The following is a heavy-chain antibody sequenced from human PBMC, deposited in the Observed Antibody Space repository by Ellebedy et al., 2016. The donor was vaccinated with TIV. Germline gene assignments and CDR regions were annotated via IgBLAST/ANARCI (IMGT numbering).Heavy chain of an antibody. D-gene: IGHD2-21*01. CDR3: ARIDPWQPIDD. CDR2: VYYSGSP. V-gene: IGHV4-39*01. CDR1: GCSASSTRYY. J-gene: IGHJ4*02. Sequence: MPSETLSLTCSVPGCSASSTRYYWAWMRQPPGKGLEYIGCVYYSGSPYYNPSFKSRVTLSADTSKNQFSLNLRTVTAADTAVYYCARIDPWQPIDDWGQGILVTVSS.